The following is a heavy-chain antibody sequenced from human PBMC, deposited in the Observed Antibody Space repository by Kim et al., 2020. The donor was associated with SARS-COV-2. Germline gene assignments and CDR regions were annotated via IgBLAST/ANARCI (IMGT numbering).Heavy chain of an antibody. CDR3: TTDRWGYCSGGSCYYETRNYYYYYGMDV. J-gene: IGHJ6*02. V-gene: IGHV3-15*01. CDR1: GFTFSNAW. Sequence: GGSLRLSCAASGFTFSNAWMSWVRQAPGKGLEWVGRIKSKTDGGTTDYAAPVKGRFTIPRDDSKNTLYLQMNSLKTEDTAVYYCTTDRWGYCSGGSCYYETRNYYYYYGMDVWGQGTTVTVSS. CDR2: IKSKTDGGTT. D-gene: IGHD2-15*01.